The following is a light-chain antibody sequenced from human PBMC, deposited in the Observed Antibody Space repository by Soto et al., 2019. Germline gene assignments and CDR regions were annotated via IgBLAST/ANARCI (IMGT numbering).Light chain of an antibody. CDR1: QSVSSF. CDR2: DAS. CDR3: QQRLNWPLT. V-gene: IGKV3-11*01. J-gene: IGKJ4*01. Sequence: EIVLTQSPATLSLSPGERATLSCRASQSVSSFFVWYQQKRGQAPRLLIYDASKRATGIPARFSGSGSGTDFTLTLTSLEPEDFAVYYCQQRLNWPLTFGGGTTVEIK.